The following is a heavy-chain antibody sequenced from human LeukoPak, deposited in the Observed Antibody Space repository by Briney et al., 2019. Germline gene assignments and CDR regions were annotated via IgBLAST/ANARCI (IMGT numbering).Heavy chain of an antibody. J-gene: IGHJ5*02. CDR2: TYYRSKWYN. D-gene: IGHD2-2*01. CDR3: ALGYCSSTSCYWFDP. V-gene: IGHV6-1*01. Sequence: SQTLSLTCAISGDSVSSNSAAWNWLRQSPSRGLEWLGRTYYRSKWYNDYAVSVKSRITINPDTSKNQFSLQLNSVTPEDTAVYYCALGYCSSTSCYWFDPWGQGTLVTVSS. CDR1: GDSVSSNSAA.